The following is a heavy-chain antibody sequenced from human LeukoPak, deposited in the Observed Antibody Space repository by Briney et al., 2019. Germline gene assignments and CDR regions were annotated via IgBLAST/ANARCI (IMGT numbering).Heavy chain of an antibody. CDR3: AKDSPYYYGSGSYHFDY. V-gene: IGHV3-30*02. D-gene: IGHD3-10*01. Sequence: GGSLRLSCAASGFTFSSYGMHWVRQAPGKGLEWVAFIRYDGSNKYYADSVKSGFTISRDSSKNTLYLQMNSMRAEDTAVYYCAKDSPYYYGSGSYHFDYWGQGTLVTVSS. CDR2: IRYDGSNK. J-gene: IGHJ4*02. CDR1: GFTFSSYG.